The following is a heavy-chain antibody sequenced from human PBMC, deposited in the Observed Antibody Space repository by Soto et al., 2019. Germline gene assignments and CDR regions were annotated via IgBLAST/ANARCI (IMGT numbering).Heavy chain of an antibody. CDR1: GGTFSSYA. Sequence: SVKVSCKASGGTFSSYAISWVRQAPGQGLEWMGGIIPIFGTANYAQKFQGRVTITADESTSTAYMELSSLRSEDTAVYYCARARGDDYSNYVFLDYWGQGTPVTVSS. V-gene: IGHV1-69*13. D-gene: IGHD4-4*01. J-gene: IGHJ4*02. CDR2: IIPIFGTA. CDR3: ARARGDDYSNYVFLDY.